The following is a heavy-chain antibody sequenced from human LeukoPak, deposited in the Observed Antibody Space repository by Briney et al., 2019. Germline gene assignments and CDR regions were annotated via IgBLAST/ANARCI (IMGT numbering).Heavy chain of an antibody. V-gene: IGHV4-59*08. CDR2: IYYTGNT. CDR1: GGSISSYT. D-gene: IGHD6-19*01. J-gene: IGHJ3*01. Sequence: PSETLSLTCAVSGGSISSYTCTWIPQHPGKRLEWIGLIYYTGNTNSNPSLKSRVIISLETSKNQYSLQLISMTAADTPVYLCAAGWGIDSFDFWGHGTMVSVSS. CDR3: AAGWGIDSFDF.